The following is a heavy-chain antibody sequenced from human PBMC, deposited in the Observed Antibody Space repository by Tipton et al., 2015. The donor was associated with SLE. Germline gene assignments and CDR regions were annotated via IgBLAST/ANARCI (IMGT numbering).Heavy chain of an antibody. J-gene: IGHJ6*03. CDR1: GYSISSGYY. D-gene: IGHD3-10*01. CDR2: IYRSGST. V-gene: IGHV4-38-2*01. Sequence: TLSLTCAVSGYSISSGYYWGWIRPPPRKGLEWIGSIYRSGSTYNNPSLRSRVTISVDTSKNQFSLKLSSVTAADTAVYYCARGRITMVRGRRSYYYMDVWGKGTTVTVSS. CDR3: ARGRITMVRGRRSYYYMDV.